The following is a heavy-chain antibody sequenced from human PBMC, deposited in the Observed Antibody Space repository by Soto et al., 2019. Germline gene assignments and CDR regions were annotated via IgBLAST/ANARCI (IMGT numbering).Heavy chain of an antibody. CDR2: ISGSGGST. D-gene: IGHD6-6*01. CDR3: AKYVQLAPYGPGPFDY. Sequence: GGSLRLSCAASGFTFSSYAMSWVRQAPGKGLEWVSAISGSGGSTYYADSVKGRFTISRDNSKNTLYLQMNSLRAEDTAVYYCAKYVQLAPYGPGPFDYWGQGTLVTVSS. CDR1: GFTFSSYA. J-gene: IGHJ4*02. V-gene: IGHV3-23*01.